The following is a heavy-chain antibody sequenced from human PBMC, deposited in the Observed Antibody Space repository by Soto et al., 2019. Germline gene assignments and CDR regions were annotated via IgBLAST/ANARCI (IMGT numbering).Heavy chain of an antibody. CDR1: GGSIGIYY. Sequence: SDTLSLTCTVSGGSIGIYYWSWIRQRPGKGLEWIGYIYYSGSTNYNPSLKSRVTISVDTSKNQFSLKLSSVTAADTAVYYCARDQVPAALLGGFDPWGEGTLVTFSS. CDR3: ARDQVPAALLGGFDP. J-gene: IGHJ5*02. CDR2: IYYSGST. V-gene: IGHV4-59*01. D-gene: IGHD2-2*01.